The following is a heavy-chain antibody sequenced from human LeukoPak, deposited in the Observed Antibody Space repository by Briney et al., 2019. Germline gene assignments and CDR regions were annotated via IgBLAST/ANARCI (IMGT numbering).Heavy chain of an antibody. Sequence: SETLSLTCTLSGGSISTYYWSWIRQPPGKGLEWIGYIYHSGSTNYNPSLKSRVTISVDTSKNQFSLRLSSVTAADTAVYYCASGGGYASPIGYWGQGALVTVSS. CDR3: ASGGGYASPIGY. V-gene: IGHV4-59*01. J-gene: IGHJ4*02. CDR2: IYHSGST. D-gene: IGHD5-12*01. CDR1: GGSISTYY.